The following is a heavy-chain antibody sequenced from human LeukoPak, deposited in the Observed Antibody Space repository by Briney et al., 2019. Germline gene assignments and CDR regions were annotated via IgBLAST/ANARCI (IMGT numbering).Heavy chain of an antibody. CDR1: GYTFTSYD. CDR2: MNPNSGNT. J-gene: IGHJ5*02. V-gene: IGHV1-8*01. CDR3: ARVEGEFTVFGPRWFDP. Sequence: ASVKVSCKASGYTFTSYDINWVRQATGQGLEWMGWMNPNSGNTGYAQKFQGRVTMTRNTSISTAYMELSSLRSEDTAVYYCARVEGEFTVFGPRWFDPWGQGTLVTVSS. D-gene: IGHD3-3*01.